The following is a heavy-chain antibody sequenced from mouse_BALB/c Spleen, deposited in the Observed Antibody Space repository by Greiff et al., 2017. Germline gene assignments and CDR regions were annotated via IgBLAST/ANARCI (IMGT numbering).Heavy chain of an antibody. V-gene: IGHV5-6-4*01. Sequence: EVQRVESGGGLVKPGGSLKLSCAASGFTFSSYTMSWVRQTPEKRLEWVATISSGGSYTYYPDSVKGRFTISRDNAKNTLYLQMSSLKSEDTAMYYCTREMITTTVDYWGQGTTLTVSS. CDR2: ISSGGSYT. D-gene: IGHD2-4*01. J-gene: IGHJ2*01. CDR3: TREMITTTVDY. CDR1: GFTFSSYT.